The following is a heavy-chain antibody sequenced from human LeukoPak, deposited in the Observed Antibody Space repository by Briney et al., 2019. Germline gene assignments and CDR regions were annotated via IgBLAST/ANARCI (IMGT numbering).Heavy chain of an antibody. D-gene: IGHD1-26*01. J-gene: IGHJ4*02. CDR1: GGSISSSSYY. CDR3: ARLVGATFFDY. V-gene: IGHV4-39*01. CDR2: IYYSGST. Sequence: SETLSLTCTVSGGSISSSSYYWGWIRQPPGKGLEWIGSIYYSGSTYYNPSLKSRVTISVDTSKNQFSLKLSSVTAADTAVYYCARLVGATFFDYWGQGTLVTVSS.